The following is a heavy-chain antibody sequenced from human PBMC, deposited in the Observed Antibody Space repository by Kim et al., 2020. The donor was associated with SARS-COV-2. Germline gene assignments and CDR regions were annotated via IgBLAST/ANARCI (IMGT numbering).Heavy chain of an antibody. CDR2: IHTSGGRA. J-gene: IGHJ4*02. CDR3: ARGGTDYYFAY. D-gene: IGHD2-21*01. V-gene: IGHV1-46*01. Sequence: ASVKVSCKASGYTFSTYHIHWVRQAPGQGLEWMGMIHTSGGRAYPAQKFQGRLFMTRDTSTSTVYMEMSSLRSEDTAIYYCARGGTDYYFAYWGQGTPVTVSS. CDR1: GYTFSTYH.